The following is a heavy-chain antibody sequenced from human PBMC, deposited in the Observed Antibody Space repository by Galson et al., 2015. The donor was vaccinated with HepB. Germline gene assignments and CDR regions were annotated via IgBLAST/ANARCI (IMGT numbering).Heavy chain of an antibody. CDR1: GFTFSSYA. V-gene: IGHV3-23*01. D-gene: IGHD6-19*01. CDR3: AKDVRPGYSSGWYSSSPLDY. J-gene: IGHJ4*02. CDR2: ISGSGGST. Sequence: SLRLSCAASGFTFSSYAMSWVRQAPGKGLEWVSAISGSGGSTYYADSVKGRFTISRDNSKNTLYLQMNSLRAEDTAVYYRAKDVRPGYSSGWYSSSPLDYWGQGTLVTVSS.